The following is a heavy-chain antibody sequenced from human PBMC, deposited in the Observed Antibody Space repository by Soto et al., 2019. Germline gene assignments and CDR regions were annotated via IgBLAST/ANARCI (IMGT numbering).Heavy chain of an antibody. V-gene: IGHV3-15*07. CDR1: GFTFSNAW. J-gene: IGHJ4*02. CDR2: IKSKTDGGTT. D-gene: IGHD6-6*01. Sequence: EVQLVESGGGLVKPGGSLRLSCAASGFTFSNAWMNWVRQAPGMGLEWVGRIKSKTDGGTTDYAAFVKGRFSISRDDSRNTLYLQMNSLKTEDTAVYYCTTGGGEYSGSYIDYWGQGTLVTVSS. CDR3: TTGGGEYSGSYIDY.